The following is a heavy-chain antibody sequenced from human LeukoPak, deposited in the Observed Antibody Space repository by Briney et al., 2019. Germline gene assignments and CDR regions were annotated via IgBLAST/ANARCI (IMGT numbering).Heavy chain of an antibody. CDR1: GYTFTTYA. Sequence: ASVKVSCKASGYTFTTYALNWVRQAPGQGLEWMGWINTNTGNPTYAQGFTGRFVFSLDTSVNTAYLQISSLKAGDTAVYYCGRVGPPTPTIATAGTGYFQHWGQGTLVTVSS. J-gene: IGHJ1*01. CDR2: INTNTGNP. D-gene: IGHD6-13*01. V-gene: IGHV7-4-1*02. CDR3: GRVGPPTPTIATAGTGYFQH.